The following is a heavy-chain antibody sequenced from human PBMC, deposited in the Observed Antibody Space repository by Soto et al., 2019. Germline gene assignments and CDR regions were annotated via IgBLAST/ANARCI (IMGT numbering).Heavy chain of an antibody. CDR1: GGSISSYY. CDR2: IYTSGST. D-gene: IGHD2-2*01. Sequence: QVQLQESGPGLLKPSETLSLTCTVPGGSISSYYWSWIRQPAGKGLEWIGRIYTSGSTNYNPSLKSRVTMSVDTSKNQFSLKLSSVTAADTAVYYCARACSSNSCYDVFDYWGQGTLVTVSS. CDR3: ARACSSNSCYDVFDY. J-gene: IGHJ4*02. V-gene: IGHV4-4*07.